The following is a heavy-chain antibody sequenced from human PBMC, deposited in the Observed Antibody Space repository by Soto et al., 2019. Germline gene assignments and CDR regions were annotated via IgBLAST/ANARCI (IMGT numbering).Heavy chain of an antibody. Sequence: GESLRLSGAASGFIFSDYSMSWVRQSPGKVLEGVSNIKQDGGEEDYVDSVKCRLTISRDNAKNSLYLQMNSLRAEDTAVYYCAKCGLGCYYPXWGQAATVTVS. J-gene: IGHJ6*02. V-gene: IGHV3-7*01. D-gene: IGHD3-10*01. CDR3: AKCGLGCYYPX. CDR2: IKQDGGEE. CDR1: GFIFSDYS.